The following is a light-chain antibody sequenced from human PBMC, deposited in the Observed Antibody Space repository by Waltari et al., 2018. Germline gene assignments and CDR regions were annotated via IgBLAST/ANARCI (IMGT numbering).Light chain of an antibody. CDR2: AGS. J-gene: IGLJ1*01. CDR1: SSDVGNYNL. CDR3: CSYAGSSTYV. Sequence: QSALTQPASVSGSPGQSITISCTGHSSDVGNYNLFSWYQQHPGKAPKLMISAGSKRPSGVSNRFSGSKSGNTASLTISGLQAEDEADYYCCSYAGSSTYVFGTGTKVTVL. V-gene: IGLV2-23*01.